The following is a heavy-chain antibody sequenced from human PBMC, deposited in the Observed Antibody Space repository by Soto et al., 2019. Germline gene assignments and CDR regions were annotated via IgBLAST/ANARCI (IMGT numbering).Heavy chain of an antibody. CDR2: IDPSDSYT. CDR3: ARLTIHGSYFYYYGMDV. D-gene: IGHD1-26*01. Sequence: GEALKISCKGSGYSFTSYWISWVRQMPGKGLEGMGRIDPSDSYTNYSPSFQGHVTISADKSISTAYLQWSRLKASDTAMYYCARLTIHGSYFYYYGMDVWGQGTTVTVSS. CDR1: GYSFTSYW. J-gene: IGHJ6*02. V-gene: IGHV5-10-1*01.